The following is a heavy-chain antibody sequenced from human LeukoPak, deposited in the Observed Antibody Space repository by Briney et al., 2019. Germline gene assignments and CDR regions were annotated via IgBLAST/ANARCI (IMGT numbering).Heavy chain of an antibody. CDR1: GGTFSSYA. CDR2: IIPIFGTA. V-gene: IGHV1-69*13. D-gene: IGHD2-15*01. J-gene: IGHJ6*04. Sequence: SVKVSCKASGGTFSSYAISWVRQAPGQGLEWMGGIIPIFGTANYAQKFQGRVTITADESTSTAYMELSSLRSEDTAVYHCAVARTEYCSGGSCYFLYGMDVWGKGTTVTVSS. CDR3: AVARTEYCSGGSCYFLYGMDV.